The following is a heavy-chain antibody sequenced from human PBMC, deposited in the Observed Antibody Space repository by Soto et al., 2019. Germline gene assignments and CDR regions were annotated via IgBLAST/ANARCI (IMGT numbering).Heavy chain of an antibody. D-gene: IGHD3-10*01. Sequence: GGSLRLSCAASGFTFSNYTMSWVRQAPGKGLEWVSSISSSGGYIYYAESLKGRFTISRDNTKNSLYLQMNSLRAEDRAVYFCARAPMVRGIITDAFDFWGQGTLVTVSS. CDR2: ISSSGGYI. CDR3: ARAPMVRGIITDAFDF. J-gene: IGHJ3*01. CDR1: GFTFSNYT. V-gene: IGHV3-21*01.